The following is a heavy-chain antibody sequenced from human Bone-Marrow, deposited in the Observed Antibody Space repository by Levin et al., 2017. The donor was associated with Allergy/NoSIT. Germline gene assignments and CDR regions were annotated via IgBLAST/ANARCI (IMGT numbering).Heavy chain of an antibody. CDR3: ARARTYYYIGEGAVIDY. V-gene: IGHV1-69*13. D-gene: IGHD3-16*01. CDR2: IIAIFGSA. CDR1: GGIFRSNA. Sequence: VASVKVSCKASGGIFRSNAISWVRQAPGQGLEWMGGIIAIFGSANYAQKFQGRVTITADESTSTVYMELSSLRSDDTAVYYCARARTYYYIGEGAVIDYWGQGTLVTVSS. J-gene: IGHJ4*02.